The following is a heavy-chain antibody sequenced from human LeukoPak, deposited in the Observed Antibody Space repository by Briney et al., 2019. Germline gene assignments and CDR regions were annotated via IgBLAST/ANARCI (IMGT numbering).Heavy chain of an antibody. CDR2: IYYSGST. D-gene: IGHD3-10*01. V-gene: IGHV4-30-4*01. CDR1: GGSISSGDYY. Sequence: PSETLSLTCTVSGGSISSGDYYWSWIRQPPGKGLEWIGYIYYSGSTYYNPSLKSRVTKSVDTSKNQFSLKLSSVTAADTAVYYCAREGELYYGSGFHFDYWGQGTLVTVSS. J-gene: IGHJ4*02. CDR3: AREGELYYGSGFHFDY.